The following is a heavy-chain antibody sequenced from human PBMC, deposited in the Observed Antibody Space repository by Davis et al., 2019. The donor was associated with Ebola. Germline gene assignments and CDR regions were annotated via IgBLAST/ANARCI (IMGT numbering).Heavy chain of an antibody. J-gene: IGHJ6*02. CDR2: IYGTGKT. V-gene: IGHV4-59*01. D-gene: IGHD3-3*02. CDR3: ERGGNNIFGIIVNGMNV. CDR1: GGPPSGNY. Sequence: MPSETLSLTCVVSGGPPSGNYCNWPPQPPGKGLEWTGYIYGTGKTNYKPSLKSRVTTSGDTSKNQFALELSSVTAADTAVYYCERGGNNIFGIIVNGMNVWGRGTQVIVSS.